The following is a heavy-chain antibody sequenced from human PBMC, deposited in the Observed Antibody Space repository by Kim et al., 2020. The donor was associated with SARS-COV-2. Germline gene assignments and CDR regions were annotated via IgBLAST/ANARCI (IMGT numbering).Heavy chain of an antibody. J-gene: IGHJ4*02. V-gene: IGHV3-15*01. CDR2: GGTT. Sequence: GGTTDYAAPVKGRFTISRDASKNTVFLQMNSMKSDDTALYYCATGTSVGGWGQGTRVTVSS. D-gene: IGHD1-26*01. CDR3: ATGTSVGG.